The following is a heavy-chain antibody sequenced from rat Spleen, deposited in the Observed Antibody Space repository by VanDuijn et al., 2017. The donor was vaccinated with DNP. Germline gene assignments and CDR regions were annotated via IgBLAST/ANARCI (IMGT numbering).Heavy chain of an antibody. D-gene: IGHD1-4*01. V-gene: IGHV3-3*01. CDR3: ARWPGYNPPYAMDA. CDR2: INSAGTT. CDR1: GYSITNIYR. Sequence: EVQLQESGPGLVKPSQSLSLTCSVTGYSITNIYRWNWIRKFPGNKVEWMGSINSAGTTKYNPSLKSRISITRDTSKNQLFLQVKSVTTEDTATYHCARWPGYNPPYAMDAWGQGTSVTVSS. J-gene: IGHJ4*01.